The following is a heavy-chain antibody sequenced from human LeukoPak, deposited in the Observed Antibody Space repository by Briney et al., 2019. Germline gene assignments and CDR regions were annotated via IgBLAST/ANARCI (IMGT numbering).Heavy chain of an antibody. CDR3: ARGGSTYSRRYFDY. J-gene: IGHJ4*02. Sequence: GGSLRLSCAASGFTVSSHSMSWVRQAPGKGLEWVSYISSGGGTMFYADSVKGRFTISRDNAKNSLYLQIYSLRAEDTANYYCARGGSTYSRRYFDYWGQGTLVTVSS. D-gene: IGHD2-15*01. CDR2: ISSGGGTM. CDR1: GFTVSSHS. V-gene: IGHV3-48*04.